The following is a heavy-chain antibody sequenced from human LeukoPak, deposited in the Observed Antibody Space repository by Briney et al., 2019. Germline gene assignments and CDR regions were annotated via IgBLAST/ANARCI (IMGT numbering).Heavy chain of an antibody. Sequence: PSETLSLTCAVYGGSFSGYYWSWIRQPPGKGLEWIGEINHSGSTNYNPSLKRRVTISVDTSKNQFSLKLSSVSAADTAVYYCARAEIRRPYCSSTSCSYYYGSGSYYSLGYWGQGTLVTVSS. V-gene: IGHV4-34*01. CDR3: ARAEIRRPYCSSTSCSYYYGSGSYYSLGY. D-gene: IGHD3-10*01. CDR1: GGSFSGYY. J-gene: IGHJ4*02. CDR2: INHSGST.